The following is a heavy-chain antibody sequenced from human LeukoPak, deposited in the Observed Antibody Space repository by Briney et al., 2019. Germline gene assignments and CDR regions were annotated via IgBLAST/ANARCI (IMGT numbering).Heavy chain of an antibody. CDR3: ARQGLKTYYDILTGYYYVY. V-gene: IGHV4-4*07. Sequence: SETLSLTCTVSGGSISSYYRSWIRQTAGRGLEWIGRMYASGRTNNNPSLNSRLTMSVDTSKNQFSPKLTSVTAADTAVYYCARQGLKTYYDILTGYYYVYWGQGTLVTVSS. J-gene: IGHJ4*02. D-gene: IGHD3-9*01. CDR1: GGSISSYY. CDR2: MYASGRT.